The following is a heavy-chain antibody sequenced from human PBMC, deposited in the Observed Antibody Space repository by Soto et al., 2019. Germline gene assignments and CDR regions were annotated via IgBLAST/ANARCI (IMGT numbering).Heavy chain of an antibody. CDR3: SRGDREDTAVVIGARPGEYGMDV. V-gene: IGHV3-30-3*01. D-gene: IGHD2-15*01. CDR1: GFTFSIYA. CDR2: ISYDGARK. J-gene: IGHJ6*02. Sequence: QVQLVESGGGVVQPGRSLRLSCAASGFTFSIYAMHWVRQAPGKGLEWVAVISYDGARKAYANSVKGRFTISRDPSKNTLYLQMNSLRVEDTAAYYCSRGDREDTAVVIGARPGEYGMDVWGRGTTVTVSS.